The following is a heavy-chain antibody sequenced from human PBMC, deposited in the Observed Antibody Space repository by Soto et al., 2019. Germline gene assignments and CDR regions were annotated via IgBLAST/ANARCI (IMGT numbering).Heavy chain of an antibody. V-gene: IGHV3-23*04. D-gene: IGHD1-26*01. CDR2: ISDSGGTS. J-gene: IGHJ4*02. CDR3: ANRPSALLTFYY. CDR1: GFIFSNYV. Sequence: EVQLVDSGGGLVQPGGSLRLSCAASGFIFSNYVMSWVRQAPGKGLEWVSSISDSGGTSYYADSVKGRFTISRDNSKNTLYLQMNSLRAEDTAIYYCANRPSALLTFYYWGQGTLVTVSS.